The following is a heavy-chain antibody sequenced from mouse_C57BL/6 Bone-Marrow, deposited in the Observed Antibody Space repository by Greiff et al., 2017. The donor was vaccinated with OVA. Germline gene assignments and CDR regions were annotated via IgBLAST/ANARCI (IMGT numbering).Heavy chain of an antibody. CDR3: ARHRYRGSSPYWYFDV. CDR1: GFTFSDYY. J-gene: IGHJ1*03. CDR2: ISNGGGST. D-gene: IGHD1-1*01. V-gene: IGHV5-12*01. Sequence: VQLKESGGGLVQPGGSLKLSCAASGFTFSDYYMYWVRQTPEKRLEWVAYISNGGGSTYYPDTVKGRFTISRDNAKNTLYLQMSRLKSEDTAMYYCARHRYRGSSPYWYFDVWGTGTTVTVSS.